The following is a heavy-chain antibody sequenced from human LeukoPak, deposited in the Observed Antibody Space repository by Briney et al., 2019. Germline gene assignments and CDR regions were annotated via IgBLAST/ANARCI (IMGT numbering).Heavy chain of an antibody. D-gene: IGHD5-24*01. Sequence: SETLSLTCTVSGGSISRSSYYWGWIRQPPGKGLEWIGSIYYSGSTYYNPSLKSRVTISGDTSKNQFSLKMSSVTAADTAVYYCARGSVDGYNLRTYFDLWGRGTLVTVSS. J-gene: IGHJ2*01. CDR3: ARGSVDGYNLRTYFDL. CDR2: IYYSGST. CDR1: GGSISRSSYY. V-gene: IGHV4-39*07.